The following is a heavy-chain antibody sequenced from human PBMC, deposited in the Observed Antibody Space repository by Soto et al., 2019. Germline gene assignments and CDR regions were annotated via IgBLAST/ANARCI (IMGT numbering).Heavy chain of an antibody. CDR3: ASIPMVRGPSDY. CDR1: GFSFSSNW. V-gene: IGHV3-74*02. Sequence: EVQLVESGGGLVQPGGSLRLSCAASGFSFSSNWMHWVRQAPGKGLVWVARINGDGSTTQYADSVQGRLTISRDNTENTLYLRMNSLRADDTAVYYCASIPMVRGPSDYWGQGALVTVSS. D-gene: IGHD3-10*01. J-gene: IGHJ4*02. CDR2: INGDGSTT.